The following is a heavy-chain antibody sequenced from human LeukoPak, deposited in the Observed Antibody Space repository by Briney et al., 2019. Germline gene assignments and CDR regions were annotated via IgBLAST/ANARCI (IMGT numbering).Heavy chain of an antibody. CDR2: IRYDGSNK. CDR1: GFTFSSYG. J-gene: IGHJ4*02. CDR3: ARAGDKWEPLYYFDY. V-gene: IGHV3-30*02. Sequence: GGSLRLSCAASGFTFSSYGMHWVRQAPGKGLEWVAFIRYDGSNKYYADSVKGRFTISRDSSKNTLYLQMNSLRAEDTAVYYCARAGDKWEPLYYFDYWGQGTLVTVSS. D-gene: IGHD1-26*01.